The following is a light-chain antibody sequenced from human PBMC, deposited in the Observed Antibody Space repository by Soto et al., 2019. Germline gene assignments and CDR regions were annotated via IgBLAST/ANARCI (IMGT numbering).Light chain of an antibody. Sequence: AIQMTQSPSSLSASVGDRVTITCRASQGIGNDLAWYQQKPRKAPKLLIYAASSLQSGVSSRFSGSGSGTDFTLTISSLQPEDFVTYYCLQDYYYPYTFGQGTKLEIK. CDR2: AAS. J-gene: IGKJ2*01. CDR1: QGIGND. CDR3: LQDYYYPYT. V-gene: IGKV1-6*01.